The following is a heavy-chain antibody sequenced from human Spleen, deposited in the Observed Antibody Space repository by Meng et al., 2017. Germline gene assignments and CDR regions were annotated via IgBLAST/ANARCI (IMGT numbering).Heavy chain of an antibody. CDR3: ARTDYYGSGSYKDYGMDV. J-gene: IGHJ6*02. Sequence: ASVKVSCKASGYTFATYDISWVRQAPGQGLEWMGWISGYDGNTNYAQKVQGRVTMTTDTSTSTAYMELRSLRSDHTAVYYCARTDYYGSGSYKDYGMDVWGQGTTVTVSS. CDR2: ISGYDGNT. D-gene: IGHD3-10*01. V-gene: IGHV1-18*01. CDR1: GYTFATYD.